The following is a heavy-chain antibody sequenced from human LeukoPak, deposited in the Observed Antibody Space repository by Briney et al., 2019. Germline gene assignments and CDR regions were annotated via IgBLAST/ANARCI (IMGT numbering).Heavy chain of an antibody. J-gene: IGHJ6*02. CDR3: ARAEDGSCGGDCSPVWYYGMDV. CDR1: GGSISSGDYY. CDR2: IYYSGST. Sequence: PSQTLSLTCTVSGGSISSGDYYWSWIRQPPGKGLEWIGYIYYSGSTYYNPSLKSRVTISVDTSKNQFSLKLSSVTAADTAVYYCARAEDGSCGGDCSPVWYYGMDVWGQGTTVTVSS. V-gene: IGHV4-30-4*01. D-gene: IGHD2-21*02.